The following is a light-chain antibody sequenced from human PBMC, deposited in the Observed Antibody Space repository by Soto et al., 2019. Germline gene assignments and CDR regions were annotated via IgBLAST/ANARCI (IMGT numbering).Light chain of an antibody. CDR3: QQSYSTPYT. CDR1: QSISSY. J-gene: IGKJ2*01. CDR2: AAS. Sequence: DIQMTQSPSSLSASVGDRVTITCRASQSISSYLNWYQQKPGKAPKLLIYAASSLQSGVPSRFSGSGSGTNFTPTNSHPQTEDFATYYCQQSYSTPYTFGQGTKLEIK. V-gene: IGKV1-39*01.